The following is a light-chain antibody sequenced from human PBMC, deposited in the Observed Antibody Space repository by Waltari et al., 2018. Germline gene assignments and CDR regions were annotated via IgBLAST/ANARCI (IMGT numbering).Light chain of an antibody. V-gene: IGKV1-9*01. CDR1: PDLKTY. CDR2: ATS. Sequence: DIQLTQSPSFLSASVGDRVTIPCRARPDLKTYLAWYQQRPGKAPKLLIFATSNLQDGVPSRFSGSGSGAEFTLTISGLQPEDFATYYCQQLTSYPRTFGQGTKVEI. J-gene: IGKJ2*01. CDR3: QQLTSYPRT.